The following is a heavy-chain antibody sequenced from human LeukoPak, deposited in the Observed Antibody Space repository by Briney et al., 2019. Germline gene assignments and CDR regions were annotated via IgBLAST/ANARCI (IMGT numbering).Heavy chain of an antibody. D-gene: IGHD5/OR15-5a*01. CDR1: GFSFSNDW. CDR2: INQDESKK. CDR3: ARDHVYRTDY. Sequence: GGSLRLSCAASGFSFSNDWMCWVRQAPGKGLEWVANINQDESKKYYVDSVKGRFTISRDNAKNSLYLQMSSLRAEDTAVYYCARDHVYRTDYWGQGTLVTVSS. V-gene: IGHV3-7*01. J-gene: IGHJ4*02.